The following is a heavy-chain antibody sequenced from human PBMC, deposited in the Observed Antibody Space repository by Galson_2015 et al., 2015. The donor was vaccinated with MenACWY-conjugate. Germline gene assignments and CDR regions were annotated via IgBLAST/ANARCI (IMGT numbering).Heavy chain of an antibody. CDR1: GYSFPTYW. D-gene: IGHD2-8*01. J-gene: IGHJ3*02. V-gene: IGHV5-51*01. Sequence: QSGAEVIKPGESLQISCTASGYSFPTYWIVWVRQMPGKGLEWMGIIYPGDSDTRYSPSFQGQVTISADKSNNTAHLQWSGLKASDTAMYYCARHKGLKGAFDIWGQGTMVTVSS. CDR3: ARHKGLKGAFDI. CDR2: IYPGDSDT.